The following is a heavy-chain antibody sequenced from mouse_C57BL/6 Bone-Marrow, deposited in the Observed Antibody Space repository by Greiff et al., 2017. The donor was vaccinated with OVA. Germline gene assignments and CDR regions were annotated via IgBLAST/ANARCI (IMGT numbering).Heavy chain of an antibody. Sequence: QVQLQQSGAELVRPGTSVKVSCKASGYAFTNYLIEWVKQRPGQGLEWIGVINPGSGGTNYNEKFKGKATLTADKSSSTAYMQLSSLTSEDSAVYFCARSGWDEVYYFDYWGQGTTLTVSS. CDR1: GYAFTNYL. CDR3: ARSGWDEVYYFDY. D-gene: IGHD4-1*01. V-gene: IGHV1-54*01. J-gene: IGHJ2*01. CDR2: INPGSGGT.